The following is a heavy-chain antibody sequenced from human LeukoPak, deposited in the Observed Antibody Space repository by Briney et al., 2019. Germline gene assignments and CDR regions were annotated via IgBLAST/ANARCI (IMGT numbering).Heavy chain of an antibody. CDR2: IYYSGST. D-gene: IGHD5-12*01. CDR3: ARQGGYDAFDI. J-gene: IGHJ3*02. Sequence: SETLSLTCTVPGGSISSSSYYWGWIRQPPGKGLKWIGSIYYSGSTYYNPSLKSRVTISVDTSKNQFSLKLSSVAAADTAVYYCARQGGYDAFDIWGQGTMVTVSS. CDR1: GGSISSSSYY. V-gene: IGHV4-39*01.